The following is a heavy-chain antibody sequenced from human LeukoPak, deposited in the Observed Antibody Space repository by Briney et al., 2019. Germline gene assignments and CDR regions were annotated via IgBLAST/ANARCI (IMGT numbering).Heavy chain of an antibody. J-gene: IGHJ5*02. CDR2: INPNRGGT. V-gene: IGHV1-2*02. CDR1: GYTFTGYY. CDR3: ARRNSVVDVFTGYSNWFDP. D-gene: IGHD3-9*01. Sequence: ASVKVSCKASGYTFTGYYLHWVRQAPGQGLEWMGWINPNRGGTNYAQQFQGRVTMTRDTSISTAYMELSRLSSDDTAVYYCARRNSVVDVFTGYSNWFDPWGQGTLVTVSS.